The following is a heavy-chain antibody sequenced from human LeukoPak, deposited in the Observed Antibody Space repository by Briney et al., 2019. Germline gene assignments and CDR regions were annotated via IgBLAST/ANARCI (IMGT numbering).Heavy chain of an antibody. CDR2: ISDSGGST. V-gene: IGHV3-23*01. CDR1: GFTFSNYA. J-gene: IGHJ5*02. CDR3: AKQDPYTSGRYP. D-gene: IGHD6-19*01. Sequence: PGGSLRLSCAASGFTFSNYAMSWVRQAPGKGLDWVSGISDSGGSTYYADSVKGRFTISRDNSKNTLYRQMNSLRAEDTAVYYCAKQDPYTSGRYPWGQGTLVTVSS.